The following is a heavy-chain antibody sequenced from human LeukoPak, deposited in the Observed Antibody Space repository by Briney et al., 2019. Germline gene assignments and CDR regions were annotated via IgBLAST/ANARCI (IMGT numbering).Heavy chain of an antibody. Sequence: SRTLSLTCTVSGGSISSGGYYWSWIRQHPGKGLEWIGYIYYGGSTYYNPSLKSRVTISVDTSKNQFSLKLSSVTAADTAVYYCARALITMVRGVTDWFDPWGQGTLVTVSS. J-gene: IGHJ5*02. CDR2: IYYGGST. CDR3: ARALITMVRGVTDWFDP. V-gene: IGHV4-31*03. D-gene: IGHD3-10*01. CDR1: GGSISSGGYY.